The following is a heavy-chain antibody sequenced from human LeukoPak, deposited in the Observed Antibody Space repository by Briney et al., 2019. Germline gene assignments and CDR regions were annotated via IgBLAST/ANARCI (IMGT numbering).Heavy chain of an antibody. D-gene: IGHD3-16*01. CDR3: ASTFGGVMVDY. V-gene: IGHV4-59*01. CDR1: GGSISSYY. J-gene: IGHJ4*02. CDR2: IYYSGST. Sequence: SETLSLTCTVSGGSISSYYWSWIRQPPGRGLEWIGYIYYSGSTNYNPSLKSRVTISVDTSKSQFSLKLSSVTAADTAVYYCASTFGGVMVDYWGQGTLVTVSS.